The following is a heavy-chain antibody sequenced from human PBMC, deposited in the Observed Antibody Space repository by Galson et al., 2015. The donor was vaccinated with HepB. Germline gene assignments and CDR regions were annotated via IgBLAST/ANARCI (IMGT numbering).Heavy chain of an antibody. D-gene: IGHD6-13*01. CDR1: GFTFSSYS. CDR3: ARDFLSYSRFRGPIMPYATN. Sequence: SLRLSCAASGFTFSSYSMNWVRQAPGKGLEWVSSISSSSSYIYYADSVKGRFTISRDNAKNSLYLQMNSLRAEDTAVYYCARDFLSYSRFRGPIMPYATNWGQGTLVTVSS. CDR2: ISSSSSYI. J-gene: IGHJ4*02. V-gene: IGHV3-21*01.